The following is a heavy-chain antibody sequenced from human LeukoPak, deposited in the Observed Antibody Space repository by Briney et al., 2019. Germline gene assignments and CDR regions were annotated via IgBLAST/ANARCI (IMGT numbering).Heavy chain of an antibody. CDR2: INKNGDST. D-gene: IGHD2-2*01. Sequence: GGSLRLSCAASGFTFSSYAMTWVRQAPGKGPEWVSAINKNGDSTYYADSVKGRFTISRDNSKNTLYLEMNSLRAEDTARYYCAKVVGYCSGTSCYGRQDYWGQGTLVTVSS. J-gene: IGHJ4*02. CDR3: AKVVGYCSGTSCYGRQDY. CDR1: GFTFSSYA. V-gene: IGHV3-23*01.